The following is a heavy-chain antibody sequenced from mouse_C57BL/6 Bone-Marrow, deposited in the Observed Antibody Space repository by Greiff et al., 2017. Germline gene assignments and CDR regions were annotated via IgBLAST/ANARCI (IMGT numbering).Heavy chain of an antibody. D-gene: IGHD1-1*01. Sequence: EVQLVESGPELVKPGASVKISCKASGYSFTDYNMNWVRQSNGKSLEWIGVINPNYGTTSYNQKFKGKATLTVDQSSSTAYMQLNSLTSEDSAVYYCARSDGSSYVPFAYWGQGTLVTVSA. V-gene: IGHV1-39*01. CDR2: INPNYGTT. CDR3: ARSDGSSYVPFAY. J-gene: IGHJ3*01. CDR1: GYSFTDYN.